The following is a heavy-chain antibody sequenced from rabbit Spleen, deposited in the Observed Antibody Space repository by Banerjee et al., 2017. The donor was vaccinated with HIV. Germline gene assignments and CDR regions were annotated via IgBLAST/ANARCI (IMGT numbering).Heavy chain of an antibody. CDR2: IRTNSNLNL. Sequence: QEQLEESGGGLVQPEGSLTLTCTASGFSFNSDDYMCWVRQAPGKGLEWIACIRTNSNLNLYYASWAKGRFTISKTSSTTVTLEMTSLTAADTATYFCARDGTGGSYFALWGPGTLVTVS. J-gene: IGHJ4*01. CDR1: GFSFNSDDY. D-gene: IGHD8-1*01. V-gene: IGHV1S45*01. CDR3: ARDGTGGSYFAL.